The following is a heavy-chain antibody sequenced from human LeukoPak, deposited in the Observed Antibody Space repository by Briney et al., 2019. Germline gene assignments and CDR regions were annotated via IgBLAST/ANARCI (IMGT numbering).Heavy chain of an antibody. J-gene: IGHJ3*02. CDR2: ISAYNGNT. Sequence: ASVKVSCKXSGYTFTNYGINWVRQAPRQGLEWMGWISAYNGNTKYAQKLQGRVTMTTDTPTSTAYMELRSLRSDDTAVYYCARSRKWELHGTDAFDIWGQGTMVTVSS. CDR3: ARSRKWELHGTDAFDI. V-gene: IGHV1-18*01. D-gene: IGHD1-26*01. CDR1: GYTFTNYG.